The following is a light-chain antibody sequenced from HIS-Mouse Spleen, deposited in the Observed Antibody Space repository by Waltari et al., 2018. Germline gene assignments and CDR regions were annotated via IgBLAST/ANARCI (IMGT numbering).Light chain of an antibody. J-gene: IGLJ2*01. V-gene: IGLV3-10*01. CDR2: EDS. CDR1: ALPKKY. CDR3: YSTDSSGNHRV. Sequence: SHELTHRPSLSVFPGQTASLHCSGHALPKKYAYWYQQKSGQAPVLVIYEDSKRPSGIPERFSGSSSGTMATLTISGAQVEDEADYYCYSTDSSGNHRVFGGGTKLTVL.